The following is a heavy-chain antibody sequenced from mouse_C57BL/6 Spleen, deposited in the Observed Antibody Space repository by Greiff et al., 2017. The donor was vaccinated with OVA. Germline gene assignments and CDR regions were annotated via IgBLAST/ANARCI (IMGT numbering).Heavy chain of an antibody. CDR2: IYPGDGDT. J-gene: IGHJ2*01. V-gene: IGHV1-82*01. CDR1: GYAFSSSW. D-gene: IGHD2-3*01. Sequence: VKLQESGPELVKPGASVKISCKASGYAFSSSWMNWVKQRPGKGLEWIGRIYPGDGDTNYNGKFKGKATLTADKSSSTAYMQLSSLTSEDSAVYFCAREEDGYSHFDYWGQGTTLTVSS. CDR3: AREEDGYSHFDY.